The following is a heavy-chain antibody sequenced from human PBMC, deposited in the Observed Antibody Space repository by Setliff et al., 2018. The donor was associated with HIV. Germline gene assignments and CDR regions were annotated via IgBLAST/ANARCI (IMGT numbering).Heavy chain of an antibody. D-gene: IGHD3-22*01. CDR1: EYTFTNYY. Sequence: ASVKVSCKASEYTFTNYYIHWVRQGPGQGLEWVGIMNPSGGSTTYAQKFQDRVTMTRDTSTSTGYMELRSLRSEDTAVYYCARGSDASGYYPIYYYYGMDVWGQGATVTVSS. J-gene: IGHJ6*02. CDR3: ARGSDASGYYPIYYYYGMDV. CDR2: MNPSGGST. V-gene: IGHV1-46*01.